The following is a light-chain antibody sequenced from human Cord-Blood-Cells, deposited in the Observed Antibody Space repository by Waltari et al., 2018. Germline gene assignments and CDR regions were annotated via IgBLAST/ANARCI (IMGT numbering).Light chain of an antibody. Sequence: EIVLTQSPATLSLSSGERATLSCRASQSVSSYLAWYQQKPGQAPRLLIYYASNRATGIPARFSGSGSGTDFTLTISSLEPEDFAVYYCQQRSNWPPLTCGGGTKVEIK. J-gene: IGKJ4*01. CDR3: QQRSNWPPLT. CDR1: QSVSSY. V-gene: IGKV3-11*01. CDR2: YAS.